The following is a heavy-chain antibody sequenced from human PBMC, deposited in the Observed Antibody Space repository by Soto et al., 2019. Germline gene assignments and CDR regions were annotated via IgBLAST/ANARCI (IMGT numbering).Heavy chain of an antibody. CDR2: INQSGST. CDR3: GTITYGDYFYGLDV. J-gene: IGHJ6*02. D-gene: IGHD4-17*01. CDR1: GGSFSDYY. V-gene: IGHV4-34*01. Sequence: PSETLSLTCDVYGGSFSDYYWNWIRQPPGKGLEWIGEINQSGSTHYNPSLKSRVTISVDTSKNQFSLRLSSVTAADTAVYYCGTITYGDYFYGLDVWGPGATVTVSS.